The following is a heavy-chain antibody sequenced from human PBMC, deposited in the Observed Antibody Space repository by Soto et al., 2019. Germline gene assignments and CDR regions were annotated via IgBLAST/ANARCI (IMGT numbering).Heavy chain of an antibody. CDR1: GFSLSNSGVG. CDR3: AHCTLHDYGDYDPGTSHVFDS. Sequence: QITLKESGPSPVKPTQTLTVTCTFSGFSLSNSGVGVAWIRQPPGKALEWLALIYGDNDKRYSPSLKTSLTIPQDTSKNPVVPTMPNMDPVDTPTYYCAHCTLHDYGDYDPGTSHVFDSWGQGTLVTVSS. D-gene: IGHD4-17*01. J-gene: IGHJ4*02. CDR2: IYGDNDK. V-gene: IGHV2-5*02.